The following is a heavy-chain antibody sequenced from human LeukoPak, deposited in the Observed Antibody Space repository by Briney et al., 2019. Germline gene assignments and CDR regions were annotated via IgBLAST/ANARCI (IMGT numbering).Heavy chain of an antibody. Sequence: SETLSLTCTVSGGSISSSSYYWGWIRQPPGKGLEWIGSIYYSGSTYYNPSLKSRVTISVDTSKNQFSLKLSSVTAADTAVYYCARHFPAPGTYRDAFDIWGQGTLVTVSS. CDR2: IYYSGST. D-gene: IGHD1-26*01. CDR1: GGSISSSSYY. CDR3: ARHFPAPGTYRDAFDI. V-gene: IGHV4-39*07. J-gene: IGHJ3*02.